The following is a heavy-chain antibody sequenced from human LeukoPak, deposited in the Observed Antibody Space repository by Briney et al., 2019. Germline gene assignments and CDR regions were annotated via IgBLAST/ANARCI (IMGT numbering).Heavy chain of an antibody. CDR2: ISGSGGST. V-gene: IGHV3-23*01. J-gene: IGHJ4*02. Sequence: GGSLRLSCAASGFTFSSYAMSWVRQAPGKGLEWVSAISGSGGSTYYADSVKGRFTISRDNSKNTLYLQMNSLRAEDTAVYYCAKEPQLWLRRRYYFDYWGQGTLVTVSS. CDR3: AKEPQLWLRRRYYFDY. D-gene: IGHD5-18*01. CDR1: GFTFSSYA.